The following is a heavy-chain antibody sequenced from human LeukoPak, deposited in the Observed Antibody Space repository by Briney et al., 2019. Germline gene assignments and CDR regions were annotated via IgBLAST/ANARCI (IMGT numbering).Heavy chain of an antibody. Sequence: GASVKVSCKASGYTFTSYYMHCVRQAPGQGLEWIGIINPSGGSTSYAQKFQGRVTMTRDTSTSTVYMELSSLTSEDTAVYYCARGAWVWFGGDAFDIWGQGTMVTVSS. CDR3: ARGAWVWFGGDAFDI. V-gene: IGHV1-46*03. CDR2: INPSGGST. CDR1: GYTFTSYY. D-gene: IGHD3-10*01. J-gene: IGHJ3*02.